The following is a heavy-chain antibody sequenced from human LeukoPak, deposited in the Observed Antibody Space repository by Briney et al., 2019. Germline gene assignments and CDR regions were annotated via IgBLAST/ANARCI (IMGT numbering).Heavy chain of an antibody. CDR3: ASSMYSSSSPDY. J-gene: IGHJ4*02. V-gene: IGHV4-59*02. Sequence: PSETLSLTCTVSGGSVSSYYWSWIRQPPGKGLEWVGHIYYSGSTNYNSSLKSRVTISVDTSKNQFSLKLSSVTAADTAVYYCASSMYSSSSPDYWGQGTLVTVSS. CDR2: IYYSGST. D-gene: IGHD6-6*01. CDR1: GGSVSSYY.